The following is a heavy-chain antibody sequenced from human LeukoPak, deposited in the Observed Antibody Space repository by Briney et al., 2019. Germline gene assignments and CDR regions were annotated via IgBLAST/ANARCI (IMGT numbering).Heavy chain of an antibody. D-gene: IGHD3-16*01. CDR3: ARLRLRLRFFGY. CDR2: IYYSGST. CDR1: GGSISSSSYY. V-gene: IGHV4-39*01. J-gene: IGHJ4*02. Sequence: SETLSLTCTVSGGSISSSSYYWGWIRQPPGKGLEWIGSIYYSGSTYYNPSLKSRVTISVDTSMNQFPLKLSSVTTADTAVYYYARLRLRLRFFGYWGQGTLVTVSS.